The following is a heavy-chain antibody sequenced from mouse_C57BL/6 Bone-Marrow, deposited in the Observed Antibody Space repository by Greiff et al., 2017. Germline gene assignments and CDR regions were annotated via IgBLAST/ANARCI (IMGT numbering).Heavy chain of an antibody. J-gene: IGHJ1*03. CDR1: GFTFNTYA. Sequence: EVQLVESGGGLVQPKGSLKLSCAASGFTFNTYAMHWVRQAPGKGLEWVARIRSKSSNYATYYADSVKDRFTISRDESQSMLYLQMNNRKTEDTAMYYCVRDPIFPYYGWYFDVWGTGTTVTVSS. V-gene: IGHV10-3*01. CDR3: VRDPIFPYYGWYFDV. D-gene: IGHD1-2*01. CDR2: IRSKSSNYAT.